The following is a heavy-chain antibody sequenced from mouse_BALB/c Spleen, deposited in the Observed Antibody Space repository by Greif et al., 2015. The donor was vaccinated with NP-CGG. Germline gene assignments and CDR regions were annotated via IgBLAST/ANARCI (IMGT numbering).Heavy chain of an antibody. V-gene: IGHV14-3*02. D-gene: IGHD2-4*01. J-gene: IGHJ1*01. CDR1: GFNIKDTY. CDR2: IDPANGNT. Sequence: EVQLQQSGAELVKPGASVKLSCTASGFNIKDTYMHWVKQRPEQGLEWIGRIDPANGNTKYDPKLQGKATITADTSSNTAYLQLGSLTSEDTAVYYCARVITGYWYFDVWGAGTTVTVSS. CDR3: ARVITGYWYFDV.